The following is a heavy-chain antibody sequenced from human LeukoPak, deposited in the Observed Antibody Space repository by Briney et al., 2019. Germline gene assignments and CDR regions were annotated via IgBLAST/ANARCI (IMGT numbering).Heavy chain of an antibody. D-gene: IGHD2-21*02. Sequence: SETLSLTCTVSGGSISNYYWSWIRQPAGKGLEWIGRIYAGRNTDHNPSLKSRVTMSLDSSKNQFSLRLTSVTAADMAVYYCAREHKDYDGDGYYYGYWGQGTLVTVSS. V-gene: IGHV4-4*07. CDR2: IYAGRNT. CDR1: GGSISNYY. CDR3: AREHKDYDGDGYYYGY. J-gene: IGHJ4*02.